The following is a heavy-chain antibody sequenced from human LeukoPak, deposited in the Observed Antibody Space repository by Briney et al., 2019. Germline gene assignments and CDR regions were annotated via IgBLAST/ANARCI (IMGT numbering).Heavy chain of an antibody. CDR3: ARSSGYGYYFDY. CDR2: IGSNGENT. V-gene: IGHV3-64*02. D-gene: IGHD3-22*01. CDR1: GFTFSSYP. J-gene: IGHJ4*02. Sequence: PGGSLRLSCSASGFTFSSYPMHWVRQAPGKGLEYVSAIGSNGENTYYADSVKGRFTISRDNSKNTLYLQMGSLRAEDMAVYFCARSSGYGYYFDYWGQGTLVTVSS.